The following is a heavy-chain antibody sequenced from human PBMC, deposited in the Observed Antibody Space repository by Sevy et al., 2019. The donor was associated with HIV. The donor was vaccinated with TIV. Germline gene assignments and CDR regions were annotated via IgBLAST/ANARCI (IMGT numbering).Heavy chain of an antibody. Sequence: GGSLRLSCSASGFRLNTYAMHWVRQAPGTGLEWVSVISSTGNFESYAASVKGRFTISKDNSKNTVSLQMNSLRPEDTAMYYCARDAGYTTKFHPLHWGQGTLVTVSS. J-gene: IGHJ4*02. V-gene: IGHV3-30*04. D-gene: IGHD5-12*01. CDR1: GFRLNTYA. CDR2: ISSTGNFE. CDR3: ARDAGYTTKFHPLH.